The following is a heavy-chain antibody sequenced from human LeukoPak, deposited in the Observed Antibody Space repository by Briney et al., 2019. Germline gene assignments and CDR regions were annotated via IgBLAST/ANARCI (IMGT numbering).Heavy chain of an antibody. CDR2: IKSKTDGGTT. CDR1: GFTFSNAW. V-gene: IGHV3-15*01. D-gene: IGHD3-22*01. J-gene: IGHJ5*02. CDR3: TTEEVYYYDSSGYYAFFP. Sequence: GGSLRLSCAASGFTFSNAWMSWVRQAPGKGLEWVGRIKSKTDGGTTDYAAPVKGRFTISRDDSKNTLYLQMNSLKTEDTAVYYCTTEEVYYYDSSGYYAFFPWGQGTLVTVSS.